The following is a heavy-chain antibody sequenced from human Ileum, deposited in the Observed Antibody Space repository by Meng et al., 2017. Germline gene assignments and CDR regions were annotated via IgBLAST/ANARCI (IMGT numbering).Heavy chain of an antibody. Sequence: VQLRAAGPGLGEPSGPRSLTCVGSGDSISSSNWWNWVRQPPGKGLEWIGEIFHTGSTNYNPSLKSRVTISADKSKNQFSLNLSSVTAADTAVYYCATNKNKKIDYWGQGTLVTVSS. CDR3: ATNKNKKIDY. D-gene: IGHD2/OR15-2a*01. V-gene: IGHV4-4*02. J-gene: IGHJ4*02. CDR2: IFHTGST. CDR1: GDSISSSNW.